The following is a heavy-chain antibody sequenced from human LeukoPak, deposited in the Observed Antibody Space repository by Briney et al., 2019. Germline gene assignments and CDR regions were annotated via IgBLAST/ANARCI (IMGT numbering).Heavy chain of an antibody. V-gene: IGHV1-69*04. Sequence: SVKVSCKASGGTFSSYAISWVRQAPGQGLERMGRIIPILGIANYAQKFQGRVTITADKSTSTAYMELSSLRSEDTAVYYCARERTYYYDSSGYLYYYYGMDVWGQGTTVTVSS. J-gene: IGHJ6*02. CDR2: IIPILGIA. CDR3: ARERTYYYDSSGYLYYYYGMDV. CDR1: GGTFSSYA. D-gene: IGHD3-22*01.